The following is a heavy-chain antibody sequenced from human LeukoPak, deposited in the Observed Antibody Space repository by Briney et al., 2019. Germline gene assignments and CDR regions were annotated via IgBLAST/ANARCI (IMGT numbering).Heavy chain of an antibody. D-gene: IGHD3-10*01. CDR1: GFAFSSYA. J-gene: IGHJ4*02. Sequence: GGSLRLSCAASGFAFSSYAMSWVRQAPGKGLEWVSVISAGGSTYYADSVKGRFTISRDNSKNTLYLQMSSLRAEDTAVYFCVRRWSGESLDYWGQGTLVTVSS. CDR2: ISAGGST. CDR3: VRRWSGESLDY. V-gene: IGHV3-23*01.